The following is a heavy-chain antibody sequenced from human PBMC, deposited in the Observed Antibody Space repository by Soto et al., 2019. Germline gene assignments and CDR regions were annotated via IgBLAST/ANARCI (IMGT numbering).Heavy chain of an antibody. Sequence: ASVKVSCQASGYTFTSYAMHWVRQAPGQRLEWMGWINAGNGNTKYSQKFQGRVTITRDTSASTAYMKLSSLRSEDTAVYYCARDSGYCSGGSCYFSAFDIWGQGTMVTVSS. V-gene: IGHV1-3*01. CDR2: INAGNGNT. CDR1: GYTFTSYA. CDR3: ARDSGYCSGGSCYFSAFDI. J-gene: IGHJ3*02. D-gene: IGHD2-15*01.